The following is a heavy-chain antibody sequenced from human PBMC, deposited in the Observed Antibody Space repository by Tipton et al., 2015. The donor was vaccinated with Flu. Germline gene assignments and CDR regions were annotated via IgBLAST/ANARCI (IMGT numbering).Heavy chain of an antibody. CDR2: ISHSGSA. Sequence: TLSLTCTVSGGSFPNYYWSWIRQPPGKGLAWIGRISHSGSANYNVSLNGRVIKSVDPSKGQLSLRLNSATAADTAKYYCARDLRGYSGYTGGDAFDVWGPGTVVTVSS. D-gene: IGHD5-12*01. J-gene: IGHJ3*01. CDR3: ARDLRGYSGYTGGDAFDV. V-gene: IGHV4-4*07. CDR1: GGSFPNYY.